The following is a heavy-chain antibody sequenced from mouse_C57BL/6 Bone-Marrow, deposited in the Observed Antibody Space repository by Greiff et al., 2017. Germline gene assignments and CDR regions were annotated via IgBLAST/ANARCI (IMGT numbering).Heavy chain of an antibody. CDR1: GYTFTSYW. V-gene: IGHV1-64*01. Sequence: QVQLQQPGAELVKPGASVKLSCKASGYTFTSYWMHWVKQRPGQGLEWIGMIHPNSGSTNYNEKFKSKATLTVDKSSSTAYMALSGLTSEDSAVYYCAREKSYGNYYFDYWGQGTTLTVSS. CDR3: AREKSYGNYYFDY. D-gene: IGHD2-1*01. CDR2: IHPNSGST. J-gene: IGHJ2*01.